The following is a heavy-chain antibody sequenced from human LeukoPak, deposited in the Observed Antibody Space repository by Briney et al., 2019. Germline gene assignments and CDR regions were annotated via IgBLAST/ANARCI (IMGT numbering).Heavy chain of an antibody. CDR2: VYFSGST. Sequence: SETLSLTCAVYGGSFSGYYWSWIRQPPGKGLEWIGYVYFSGSTKYNPSLRSRVTISVDTSKNEFSLKLSSVTAADTAVYYCARDKTNGSGYYYYYGMDVWGPGTTVTVSS. V-gene: IGHV4-59*01. D-gene: IGHD2-8*01. J-gene: IGHJ6*02. CDR3: ARDKTNGSGYYYYYGMDV. CDR1: GGSFSGYY.